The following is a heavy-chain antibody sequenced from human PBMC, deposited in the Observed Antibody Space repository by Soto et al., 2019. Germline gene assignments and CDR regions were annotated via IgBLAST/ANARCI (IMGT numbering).Heavy chain of an antibody. CDR2: IIPIFGTA. D-gene: IGHD2-8*01. J-gene: IGHJ4*02. CDR3: ARSAVMVSAIDY. CDR1: GGTFSSYA. Sequence: QVQLVQSGAEVKKPGSSVKVSCKASGGTFSSYAISWVRQAPGQGLEWMGGIIPIFGTANYAQKFQGRVTITADKSTSKAYLELSSLRSEDRAVYSCARSAVMVSAIDYWGQGTLVPSPQ. V-gene: IGHV1-69*06.